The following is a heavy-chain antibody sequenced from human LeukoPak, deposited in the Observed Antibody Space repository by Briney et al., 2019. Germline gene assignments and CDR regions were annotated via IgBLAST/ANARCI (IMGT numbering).Heavy chain of an antibody. CDR1: GGTFSTYA. V-gene: IGHV1-69*13. CDR2: IIPIFGTA. Sequence: SVKVSCKASGGTFSTYAISWGPQAPGQGLEWMGEIIPIFGTANYTQKFQGRVTITADESTSTAYMELSSLRSEDTAVYYCAMDTIFGARATYYGMDVWGQGTTVTVSS. CDR3: AMDTIFGARATYYGMDV. D-gene: IGHD3-3*01. J-gene: IGHJ6*02.